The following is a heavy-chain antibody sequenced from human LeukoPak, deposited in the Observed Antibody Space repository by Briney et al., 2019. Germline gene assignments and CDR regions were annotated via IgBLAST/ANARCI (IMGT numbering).Heavy chain of an antibody. V-gene: IGHV3-21*01. J-gene: IGHJ3*02. CDR2: ISSSSSYI. Sequence: PGGSLRLSCAASGFTFSSYSMNWVRQAPGKGLEWVSSISSSSSYIYYADSVKGRFTISRDNAKNSLYLQMNSLRAEDTAVYYCANLVDYGGNPWAFDGIWGQGTMVTVSS. CDR1: GFTFSSYS. D-gene: IGHD4-23*01. CDR3: ANLVDYGGNPWAFDGI.